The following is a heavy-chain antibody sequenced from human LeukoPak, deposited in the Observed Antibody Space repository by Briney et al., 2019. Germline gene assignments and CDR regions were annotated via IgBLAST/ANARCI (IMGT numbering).Heavy chain of an antibody. CDR3: ARREVRGVTWYYFDY. CDR2: IYPGDSNI. D-gene: IGHD3-10*01. V-gene: IGHV5-51*01. Sequence: GESLQISCKVSGYRFTTYWIGWVRQLPGKGLEWMGIIYPGDSNIRYSPSFQGQVTISADKSISTAYLQWSSLKASDTAMYYCARREVRGVTWYYFDYWGQGTLVTVSS. J-gene: IGHJ4*02. CDR1: GYRFTTYW.